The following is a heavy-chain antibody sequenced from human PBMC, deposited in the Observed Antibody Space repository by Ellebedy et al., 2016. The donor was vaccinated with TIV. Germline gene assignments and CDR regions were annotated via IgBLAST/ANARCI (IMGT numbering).Heavy chain of an antibody. Sequence: SETLSLTXTVSGGSISSGGYYWSWIRQHPGKGLEWIGYIYYSGSTYYNPSLKSRVTISVDTSKNQFSLKLSSVTAADTAVYYCVGAAARGWFDPWGQGTLVTVSS. CDR2: IYYSGST. J-gene: IGHJ5*02. D-gene: IGHD3-10*01. CDR1: GGSISSGGYY. CDR3: VGAAARGWFDP. V-gene: IGHV4-31*03.